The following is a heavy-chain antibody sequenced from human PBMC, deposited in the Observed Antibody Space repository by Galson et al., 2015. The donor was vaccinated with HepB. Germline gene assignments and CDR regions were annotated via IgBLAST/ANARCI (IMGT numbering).Heavy chain of an antibody. J-gene: IGHJ4*02. CDR1: GFTFSSYA. CDR3: ARYCSSTSCYVSGFDY. D-gene: IGHD2-2*01. Sequence: SLRLSCAASGFTFSSYAMSWVRQAPGKGLEWVSAISGSGGSTYYADSVKGRFTISRDNSKNTLYLQMNSLRAEDTAVYYCARYCSSTSCYVSGFDYWGQGTLVTVSS. CDR2: ISGSGGST. V-gene: IGHV3-23*01.